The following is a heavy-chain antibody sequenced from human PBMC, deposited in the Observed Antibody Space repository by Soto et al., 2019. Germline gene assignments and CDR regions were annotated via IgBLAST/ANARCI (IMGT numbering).Heavy chain of an antibody. D-gene: IGHD2-2*01. Sequence: PSETLSLTCAVYGGSFSGYYWSWIRQPPGKGLEWIGEINHSGSTNYNPSLKSRVTISVDTSKNQFSLKLSSVTAADTAVYYCARGECSSTSCYNWFDPWGQGTLVTVSS. J-gene: IGHJ5*02. CDR2: INHSGST. V-gene: IGHV4-34*01. CDR1: GGSFSGYY. CDR3: ARGECSSTSCYNWFDP.